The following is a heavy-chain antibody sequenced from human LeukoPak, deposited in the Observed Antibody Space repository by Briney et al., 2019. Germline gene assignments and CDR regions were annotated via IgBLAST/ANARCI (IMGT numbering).Heavy chain of an antibody. Sequence: SETLSLTCTVSGGSISSSSYYWGWIRQPPGKGLEWIGSIYYSGSTYYNPSLKSRVTISVDTSKNQFSLKLSSVTAADTAVYYCATQFHTITIFGVVTLYYFDYWGQGTLVTVSS. CDR1: GGSISSSSYY. CDR3: ATQFHTITIFGVVTLYYFDY. V-gene: IGHV4-39*01. J-gene: IGHJ4*02. CDR2: IYYSGST. D-gene: IGHD3-3*01.